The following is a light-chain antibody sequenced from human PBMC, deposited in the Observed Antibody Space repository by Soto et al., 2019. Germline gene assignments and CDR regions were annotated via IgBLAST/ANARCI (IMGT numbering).Light chain of an antibody. J-gene: IGLJ2*01. V-gene: IGLV1-44*01. CDR1: SSNIGSNS. CDR3: EAWDDSLNGVV. Sequence: VLTQPPSASGTPGQRVTISCSGSSSNIGSNSVNWYQLLPGTAPKLLIYSNNQRPSGVPDRFSGSKSGTSASLAISGLQSEDEADYYCEAWDDSLNGVVFGGGTKLTVL. CDR2: SNN.